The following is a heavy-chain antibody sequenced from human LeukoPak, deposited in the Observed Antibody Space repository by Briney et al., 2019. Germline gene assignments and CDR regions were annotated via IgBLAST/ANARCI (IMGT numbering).Heavy chain of an antibody. Sequence: SETLSLTCTVSGGSISSGGYYWSWIRQHPGKGLEWIGYIYYSGGTYYNPSLKSRVTISVDTSKNQFSLKLSSVTAADTAVYYCARRTTGSSNWFDPWGQGTLVTVSS. CDR1: GGSISSGGYY. D-gene: IGHD1-1*01. J-gene: IGHJ5*02. CDR3: ARRTTGSSNWFDP. CDR2: IYYSGGT. V-gene: IGHV4-31*03.